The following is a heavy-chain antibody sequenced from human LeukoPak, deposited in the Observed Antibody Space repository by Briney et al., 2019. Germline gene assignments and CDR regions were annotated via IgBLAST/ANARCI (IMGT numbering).Heavy chain of an antibody. J-gene: IGHJ4*02. Sequence: GGSLRLSCAASEFDFSSHAMTWVRQAPGKGLEWVSAISISGSKTYYADSVKGRFTISRDNSKNTLYLQMNSLRAEDTAVYYCANEIRPDDYWGQGTQVTVSS. V-gene: IGHV3-23*01. CDR3: ANEIRPDDY. CDR1: EFDFSSHA. D-gene: IGHD4-17*01. CDR2: ISISGSKT.